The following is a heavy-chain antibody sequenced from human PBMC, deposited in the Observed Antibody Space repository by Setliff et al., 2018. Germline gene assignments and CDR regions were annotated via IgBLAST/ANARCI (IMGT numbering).Heavy chain of an antibody. D-gene: IGHD2-2*01. CDR2: IYSSGNI. Sequence: SETLSLTCTVSGASISSYYWSWIRQPPGEGLEWIGYIYSSGNIKYNPSLKSRVTISLDTSKNQFSLRLSSVTAADTAVYYCARDGPHCVTSSCPGAWFDPWGQGILVTVSS. CDR3: ARDGPHCVTSSCPGAWFDP. J-gene: IGHJ5*02. CDR1: GASISSYY. V-gene: IGHV4-59*12.